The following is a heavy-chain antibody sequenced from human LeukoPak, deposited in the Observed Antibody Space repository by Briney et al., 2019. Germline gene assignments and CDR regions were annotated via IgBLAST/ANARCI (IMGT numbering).Heavy chain of an antibody. Sequence: SVKVSCKTSGGRFNSYAITWVRQAPGQGLEWMGVIIPIFDEPHYAQKFQGRVTITADKSTSTAYIEVSSLRSDDTAVYYCATARGDILTDLQFWGPGTTVTVS. CDR1: GGRFNSYA. CDR3: ATARGDILTDLQF. V-gene: IGHV1-69*06. J-gene: IGHJ6*02. CDR2: IIPIFDEP. D-gene: IGHD3-9*01.